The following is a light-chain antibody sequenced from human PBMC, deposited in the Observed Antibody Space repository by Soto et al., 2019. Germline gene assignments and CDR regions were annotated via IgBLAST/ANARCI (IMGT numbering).Light chain of an antibody. CDR1: QSVSSSY. CDR3: QQYGSSPET. CDR2: GAS. Sequence: VLTLSPGTLSLTPGERATLSCRASQSVSSSYLAWYQQKPGQAPRLLIYGASSRATGIPDRFSGSGSGTDFTLTISRLEPEDFAVYYCQQYGSSPETFGQGTKVDI. V-gene: IGKV3-20*01. J-gene: IGKJ1*01.